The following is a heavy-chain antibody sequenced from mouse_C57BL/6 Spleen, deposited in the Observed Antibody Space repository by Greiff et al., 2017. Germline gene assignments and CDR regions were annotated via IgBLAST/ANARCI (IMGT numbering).Heavy chain of an antibody. Sequence: VQLQQSGPGLVQPSQSLSITCTVSGFSLTSYGVHWVRQSPGKGLEWLGVIWSGGSTDYTAAFISRLSISKDNSKSQVFFKMNSLQADDTAIYYCARYYDYEGYYFDYWGQGTTLTVSS. CDR3: ARYYDYEGYYFDY. CDR2: IWSGGST. J-gene: IGHJ2*01. D-gene: IGHD2-4*01. V-gene: IGHV2-2*01. CDR1: GFSLTSYG.